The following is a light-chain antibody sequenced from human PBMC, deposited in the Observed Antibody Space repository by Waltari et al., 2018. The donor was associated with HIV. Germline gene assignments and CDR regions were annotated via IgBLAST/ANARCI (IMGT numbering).Light chain of an antibody. V-gene: IGLV1-51*01. CDR3: GTWDSSVGAAV. CDR1: SSTFWRGF. Sequence: QSVLTHPPSLSAAPGPKVTISCSASSSTFWRGFVSWYQHLPGAAPRLLIYDNTKRPSWISDRFSGSKSGTSATLGITGLQTGDEADYYCGTWDSSVGAAVFGGGTRLTVL. CDR2: DNT. J-gene: IGLJ3*02.